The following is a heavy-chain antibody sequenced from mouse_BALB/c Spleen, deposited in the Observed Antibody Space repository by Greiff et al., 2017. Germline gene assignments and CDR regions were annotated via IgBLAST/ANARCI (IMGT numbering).Heavy chain of an antibody. CDR3: ARSFDYDGALFAY. CDR2: INPYNDGT. V-gene: IGHV1-14*01. CDR1: GYTFTSYV. D-gene: IGHD2-4*01. J-gene: IGHJ3*01. Sequence: VQLQQSGPELVKPGASVKMSCKASGYTFTSYVMHWVKQKPGQGLEWIGYINPYNDGTKYNEKFKGKATLTSDKSSSTAYMELSSLTSEDSAVYYCARSFDYDGALFAYWGQGTLVTVSA.